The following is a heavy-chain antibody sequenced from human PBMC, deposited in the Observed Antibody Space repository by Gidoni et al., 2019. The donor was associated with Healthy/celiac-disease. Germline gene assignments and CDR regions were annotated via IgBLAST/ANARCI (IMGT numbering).Heavy chain of an antibody. J-gene: IGHJ5*02. CDR2: IIPILGIA. CDR3: ARESNWNYDT. CDR1: GGTFSSYA. V-gene: IGHV1-69*04. Sequence: QVQLVQSWAEVKKPGSSVKVSCKASGGTFSSYAISWVRQAPGQGLEWMGRIIPILGIANYAQKFQGRVTMTADKSTSTAYMELSSLRSEDTAVYYCARESNWNYDTWGQGTLVTVSS. D-gene: IGHD1-7*01.